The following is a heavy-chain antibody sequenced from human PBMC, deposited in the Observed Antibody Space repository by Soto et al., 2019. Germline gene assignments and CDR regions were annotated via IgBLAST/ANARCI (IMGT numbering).Heavy chain of an antibody. J-gene: IGHJ4*02. Sequence: GGTLRLSCSASGFNFNSYTMNWVRQAPGKGLEWVSSISRFSDRTYYADSVKGRFAIFRANAENSVYLQVNSLRAEDTAAYYCARVCAYFGEFDYFDFWGQGTPVTVSS. CDR2: ISRFSDRT. D-gene: IGHD3-10*01. CDR3: ARVCAYFGEFDYFDF. V-gene: IGHV3-21*06. CDR1: GFNFNSYT.